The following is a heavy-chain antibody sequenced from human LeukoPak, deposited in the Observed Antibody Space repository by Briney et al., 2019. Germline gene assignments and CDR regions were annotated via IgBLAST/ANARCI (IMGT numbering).Heavy chain of an antibody. CDR1: GFSVSLNY. Sequence: QTGGSLRLSCAASGFSVSLNYMNWVRQAPGKGLEWVSILYSGSDTYYADSVKGRFTISRDSSKNMLFLHMNSLRAEDTAVYYCARVGDHFHWYLDLWGRGTLVTVSS. J-gene: IGHJ2*01. V-gene: IGHV3-53*01. D-gene: IGHD3-3*02. CDR2: LYSGSDT. CDR3: ARVGDHFHWYLDL.